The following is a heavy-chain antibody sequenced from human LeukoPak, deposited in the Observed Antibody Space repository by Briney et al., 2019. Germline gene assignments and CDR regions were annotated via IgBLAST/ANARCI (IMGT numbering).Heavy chain of an antibody. Sequence: SQTLSLTCTVSGDSVISGDYRWTWIRQPPGKGLEWIGYTYFTGSTYFNPSLKRRVAISIDTSKNQFSLKLSSVTAADTAVYYCARGLHDYYDSSGYAYWGQGTLVTVSS. CDR1: GDSVISGDYR. CDR2: TYFTGST. CDR3: ARGLHDYYDSSGYAY. V-gene: IGHV4-30-4*01. D-gene: IGHD3-22*01. J-gene: IGHJ4*02.